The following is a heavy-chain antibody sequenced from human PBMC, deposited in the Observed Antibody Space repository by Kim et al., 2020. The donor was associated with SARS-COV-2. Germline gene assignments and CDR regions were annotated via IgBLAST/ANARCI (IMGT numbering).Heavy chain of an antibody. CDR2: ISSSSSYI. CDR1: GFTFSSYS. Sequence: GGSLRLSCAASGFTFSSYSMNWVRQAPGKGLEWVSSISSSSSYIYYADSVKGRFTISRDNAKNSLYLQMNSLRAEDTAVYYCARDSQPKYYYDSSGSDQGGDYWGQGTLVTVSS. D-gene: IGHD3-22*01. CDR3: ARDSQPKYYYDSSGSDQGGDY. V-gene: IGHV3-21*01. J-gene: IGHJ4*02.